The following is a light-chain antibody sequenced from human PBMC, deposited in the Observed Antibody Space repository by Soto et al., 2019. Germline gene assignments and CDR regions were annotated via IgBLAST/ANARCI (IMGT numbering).Light chain of an antibody. J-gene: IGKJ1*01. CDR1: QSVTGSY. V-gene: IGKV3-20*01. CDR3: QQYGNAPWT. CDR2: AAS. Sequence: EVVLTQSPGTLSLSPGERATLSCRASQSVTGSYLAWYQQKPGQPPRLLIYAASSRATGIPDRLSGSGSGTDFTLTISSLEPEDLAVYYCQQYGNAPWTFGQGTKVDIK.